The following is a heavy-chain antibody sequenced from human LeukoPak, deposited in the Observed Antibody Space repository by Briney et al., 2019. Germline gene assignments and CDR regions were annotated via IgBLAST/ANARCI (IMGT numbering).Heavy chain of an antibody. Sequence: SETLSLTCTVSGGSISNYYWSWIRQPPGKGLEWIGYISYIGSTKYNPSLKSRVTISEDTSKKQFSLKLSSVTAADTAVYYCARLAWKIVCSSTSCYQGGFDPWGQGTLVTVSS. J-gene: IGHJ5*02. CDR3: ARLAWKIVCSSTSCYQGGFDP. D-gene: IGHD2-2*01. CDR1: GGSISNYY. CDR2: ISYIGST. V-gene: IGHV4-59*08.